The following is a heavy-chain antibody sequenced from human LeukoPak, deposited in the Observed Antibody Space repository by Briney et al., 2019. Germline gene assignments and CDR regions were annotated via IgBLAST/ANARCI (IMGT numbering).Heavy chain of an antibody. CDR2: IHGSGIS. CDR3: SRGHNWNDWFDA. D-gene: IGHD1-20*01. Sequence: PSETLSLTCSVSGGSMSSYYWTWIRQPAGKGLEWIGRIHGSGISNYNPSLKSRVTMSLDTSKNEFSLKVASVTAAVTAVYYCSRGHNWNDWFDAWGQGTLVTVSS. V-gene: IGHV4-4*07. CDR1: GGSMSSYY. J-gene: IGHJ5*02.